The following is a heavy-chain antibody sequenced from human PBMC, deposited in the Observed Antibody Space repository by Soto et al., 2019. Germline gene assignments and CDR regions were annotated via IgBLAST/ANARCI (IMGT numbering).Heavy chain of an antibody. V-gene: IGHV4-59*08. CDR1: NDSISNYY. CDR2: ISYPGTT. D-gene: IGHD2-21*02. CDR3: ARGGVMVTDNWPDP. J-gene: IGHJ5*02. Sequence: QVHLHESGPGLVKPSETLSLTCTVSNDSISNYYWNWIRQSPGKGLEWLGYISYPGTTNYNPSLTSRVAISLGTSKKQFSLTLSSGTAADPAVYFCARGGVMVTDNWPDPWGQGTLVTVSS.